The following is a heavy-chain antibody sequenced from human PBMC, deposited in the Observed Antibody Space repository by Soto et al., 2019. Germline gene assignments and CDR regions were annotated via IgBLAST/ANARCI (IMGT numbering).Heavy chain of an antibody. CDR2: IDPSDSYT. D-gene: IGHD6-19*01. Sequence: GESLKISCKGSGDSFTNYWISWVRQLPGKGLEWMGRIDPSDSYTNYSPSFQGHVTISADKSISTAYLQWTSLKASDTAMYYCTRQKNEKALAGPFDSWGQGTLVTVSS. CDR1: GDSFTNYW. CDR3: TRQKNEKALAGPFDS. J-gene: IGHJ4*02. V-gene: IGHV5-10-1*01.